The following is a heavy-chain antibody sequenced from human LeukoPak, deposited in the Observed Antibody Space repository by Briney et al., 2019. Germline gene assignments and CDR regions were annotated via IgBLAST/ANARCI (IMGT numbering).Heavy chain of an antibody. D-gene: IGHD5-18*01. V-gene: IGHV3-21*01. CDR2: ISSSSSYI. Sequence: PGGSLRLSCAASGFTFSSYSMNWVRQAPGKGLEWVSSISSSSSYIYYADSVKGRFTISRDNAKNSLYLQMNSLRAEDTAVYYCARDQPLRGYSYGSDYWGQGTLVTVSS. J-gene: IGHJ4*02. CDR1: GFTFSSYS. CDR3: ARDQPLRGYSYGSDY.